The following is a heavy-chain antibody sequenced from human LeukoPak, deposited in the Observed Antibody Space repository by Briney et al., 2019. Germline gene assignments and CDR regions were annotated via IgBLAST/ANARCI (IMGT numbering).Heavy chain of an antibody. D-gene: IGHD3-9*01. J-gene: IGHJ5*02. Sequence: PSETLSLTCTVSGGSISSYYWSWIRQPAGKGLEWIGRIYTSGSTNYNPSLKSRVTISVDTSKNRFSLKLSSVTAADTAVYYCARSPFDWLFYRPDWFDPWGQGTLVTVSS. CDR2: IYTSGST. CDR3: ARSPFDWLFYRPDWFDP. V-gene: IGHV4-4*07. CDR1: GGSISSYY.